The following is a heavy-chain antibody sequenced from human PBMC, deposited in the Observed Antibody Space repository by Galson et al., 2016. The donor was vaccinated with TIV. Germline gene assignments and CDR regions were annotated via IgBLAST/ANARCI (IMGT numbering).Heavy chain of an antibody. V-gene: IGHV3-30*02. Sequence: SLRLSCAASGFTFSTYVMHWVRQAPGKGLEWVAFVRYDGSHKNYADSVKDRFTISRDNSKYTLYLQMNSLGAEDKAVYYCAKGMAIFGVIPPWGGMDVWGRGTTFTVSS. CDR2: VRYDGSHK. D-gene: IGHD3-3*01. CDR3: AKGMAIFGVIPPWGGMDV. J-gene: IGHJ6*02. CDR1: GFTFSTYV.